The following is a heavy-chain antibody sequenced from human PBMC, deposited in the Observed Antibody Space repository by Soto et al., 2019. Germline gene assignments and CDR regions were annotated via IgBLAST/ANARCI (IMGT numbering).Heavy chain of an antibody. CDR2: INNSGST. Sequence: QVQLQPWGAGLLKPSETLSLTCAVYGGSFSGYYWTWIRQPPGTGLEWIGEINNSGSTNYNPSLKSRVTISVDTSKNQFSLKLTSVTAADTAVYYCARDNITGLFDYWGQGTLVTVSS. CDR1: GGSFSGYY. CDR3: ARDNITGLFDY. D-gene: IGHD2-8*02. V-gene: IGHV4-34*01. J-gene: IGHJ4*02.